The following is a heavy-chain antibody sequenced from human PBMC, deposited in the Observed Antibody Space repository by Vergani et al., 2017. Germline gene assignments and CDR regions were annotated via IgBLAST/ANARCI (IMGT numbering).Heavy chain of an antibody. Sequence: EVQLVESGGGIVKPGGSLRLSCVASGFSFRNAWMNWVRRTPGKGLEWVGRIKSTFDRGITDYAAAVKGRCTISRDDSKNTLFLQMNGLKTEDIGVYYCTTDPRYCGDGSCXWLRDHHYHGMDVWGQGATVTVSS. V-gene: IGHV3-15*07. CDR2: IKSTFDRGIT. CDR3: TTDPRYCGDGSCXWLRDHHYHGMDV. D-gene: IGHD2-21*01. J-gene: IGHJ6*02. CDR1: GFSFRNAW.